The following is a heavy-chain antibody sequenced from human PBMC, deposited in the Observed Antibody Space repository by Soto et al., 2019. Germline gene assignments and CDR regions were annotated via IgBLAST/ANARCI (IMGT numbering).Heavy chain of an antibody. CDR2: IYYSGST. Sequence: QVQLQESGPGLVKPSQTLSLTCTVSGGSISSGDYYWSWLRQPPGRGLAWIGYIYYSGSTYYNPSLKSRVTISVDASKNQFSLKLSSVTAADTAVYYCASQVGATTVINDYWGQGTLVTVSS. V-gene: IGHV4-30-4*01. CDR3: ASQVGATTVINDY. J-gene: IGHJ4*02. D-gene: IGHD1-26*01. CDR1: GGSISSGDYY.